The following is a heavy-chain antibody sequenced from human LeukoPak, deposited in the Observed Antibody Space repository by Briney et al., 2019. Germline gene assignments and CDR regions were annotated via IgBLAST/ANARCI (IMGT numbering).Heavy chain of an antibody. CDR3: AKGRNEDGDAALNY. D-gene: IGHD4-17*01. CDR1: GFTFSSYA. J-gene: IGHJ4*02. Sequence: GGSLRLSCAASGFTFSSYAMSWVRQAPGKGLGWVSSISGSGGNTFYAGSVKGRFTISRDKSKNTLYLQMTSLRAEDTAAYHCAKGRNEDGDAALNYWGQGTLVTVSS. V-gene: IGHV3-23*01. CDR2: ISGSGGNT.